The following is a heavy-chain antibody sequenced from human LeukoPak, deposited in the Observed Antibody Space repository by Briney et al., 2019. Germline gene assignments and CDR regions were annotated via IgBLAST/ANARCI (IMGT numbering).Heavy chain of an antibody. D-gene: IGHD5-24*01. J-gene: IGHJ4*02. CDR1: GGSFSGYY. CDR3: AREGRDGYNWYYFDY. V-gene: IGHV4-34*01. CDR2: INHSGST. Sequence: SETLSLTCAVYGGSFSGYYWSWIRQPPGKGLEWIGEINHSGSTNYNPSLKSRVTISVDTSKNQFSLKLSSVTAADTAVYYCAREGRDGYNWYYFDYWGQGTLVTVSS.